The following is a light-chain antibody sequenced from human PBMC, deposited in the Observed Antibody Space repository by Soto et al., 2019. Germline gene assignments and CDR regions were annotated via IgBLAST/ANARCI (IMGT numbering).Light chain of an antibody. Sequence: EVVLTQSPGTLSLSPGERATLSCRASQTVSRSALAWYQQKPGQAPRLLIYDASSRATGIPDRFSGSGSGTDFTLTISRLEPEDFAVYYCQQYGRSPGLFTFGPGTKVDI. CDR1: QTVSRSA. V-gene: IGKV3-20*01. CDR3: QQYGRSPGLFT. J-gene: IGKJ3*01. CDR2: DAS.